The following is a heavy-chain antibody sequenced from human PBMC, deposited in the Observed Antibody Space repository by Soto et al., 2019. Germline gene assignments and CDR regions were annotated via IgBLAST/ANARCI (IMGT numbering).Heavy chain of an antibody. CDR2: IWSDGSNK. D-gene: IGHD1-26*01. J-gene: IGHJ3*01. V-gene: IGHV3-33*03. CDR1: GFTFSSYG. CDR3: ASIEARGVDFFDV. Sequence: QVQLVESGGGVVQPGRSLRLSCAASGFTFSSYGMHWVRQAPGKGLEWVAIIWSDGSNKYYANPVKGRFTISRDNSKNTLFRKMNSLRVEDTAMYYGASIEARGVDFFDVWGQGTMVTVSS.